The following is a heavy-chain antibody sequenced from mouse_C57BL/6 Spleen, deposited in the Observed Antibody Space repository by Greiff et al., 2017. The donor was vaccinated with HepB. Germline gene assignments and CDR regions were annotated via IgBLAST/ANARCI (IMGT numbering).Heavy chain of an antibody. CDR1: GYNFTEYT. CDR3: ARHERSCYSNDY. D-gene: IGHD1-1*01. Sequence: VQLQQSGAELVKPGASVKLSCKASGYNFTEYTIHWVKQRSGQGLERTGWFYPGSGSIKSNENFKDKATLTADKYSSPVYMELSRLTSEDSAVYCCARHERSCYSNDYWGQGTTVT. V-gene: IGHV1-62-2*01. CDR2: FYPGSGSI. J-gene: IGHJ2*01.